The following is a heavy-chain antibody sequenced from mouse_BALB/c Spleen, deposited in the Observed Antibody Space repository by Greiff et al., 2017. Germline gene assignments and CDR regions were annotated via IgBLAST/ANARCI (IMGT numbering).Heavy chain of an antibody. Sequence: EVMLVESGGGLVKPGGSLKLSCAASGFTFSSYTMSWVRQTPEKRLEWVATISSGGSYTYYPASVKGRFTISRDNAKNTLYLQMSSLKSEDTAMYYCTRDVVDPVVYGNPHWYFDVWGAGTTVTVSS. D-gene: IGHD2-1*01. CDR1: GFTFSSYT. V-gene: IGHV5-6-4*01. CDR3: TRDVVDPVVYGNPHWYFDV. J-gene: IGHJ1*01. CDR2: ISSGGSYT.